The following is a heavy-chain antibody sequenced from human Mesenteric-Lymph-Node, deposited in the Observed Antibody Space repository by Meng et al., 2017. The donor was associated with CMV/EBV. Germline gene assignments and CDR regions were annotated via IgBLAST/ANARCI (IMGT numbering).Heavy chain of an antibody. CDR2: IYSGGST. D-gene: IGHD2-2*01. J-gene: IGHJ3*01. CDR3: ARGYCSSTSCYGDAFDF. Sequence: GESLKISCAASGFTVSSNYMSWVRQAPGKGLEWVSVIYSGGSTYYADSVKGRFTIPRDNSKNTLYLQMNSLRAEDTAVYYCARGYCSSTSCYGDAFDFWGQGTMVTVSS. CDR1: GFTVSSNY. V-gene: IGHV3-53*01.